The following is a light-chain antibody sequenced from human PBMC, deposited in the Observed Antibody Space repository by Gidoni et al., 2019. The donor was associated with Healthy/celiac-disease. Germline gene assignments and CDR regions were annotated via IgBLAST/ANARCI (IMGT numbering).Light chain of an antibody. CDR1: QRVLYSSNNKNY. CDR2: WAS. V-gene: IGKV4-1*01. CDR3: QQYYSSPYT. Sequence: DIVMTQSPDSLAGSLGERATINCKSSQRVLYSSNNKNYLAWYQQKPGQPPRLLIYWASTRESGVPHRFSGSGSGTDFTLTISILQAEDVAVYYCQQYYSSPYTFXQXTKLEIK. J-gene: IGKJ2*01.